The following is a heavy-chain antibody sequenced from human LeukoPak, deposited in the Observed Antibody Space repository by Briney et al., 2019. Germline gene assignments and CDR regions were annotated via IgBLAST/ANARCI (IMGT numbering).Heavy chain of an antibody. D-gene: IGHD3-22*01. CDR2: ISSSSSYI. CDR1: GFTFSSYS. J-gene: IGHJ4*02. Sequence: GGSLRLSCAASGFTFSSYSTNWVRQAPGKGLEWVSSISSSSSYIYYADSVKGRFTISRDNAKNSLYLQMNSLRAEDTAVYYCAREPRDYYDSSGGGYWGQGTLVTVSS. CDR3: AREPRDYYDSSGGGY. V-gene: IGHV3-21*01.